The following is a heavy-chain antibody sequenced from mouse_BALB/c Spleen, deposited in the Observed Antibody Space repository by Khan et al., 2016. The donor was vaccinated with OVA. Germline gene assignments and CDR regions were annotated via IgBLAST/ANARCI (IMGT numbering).Heavy chain of an antibody. V-gene: IGHV9-4*02. Sequence: QVQLQQSGPELKKPRETVRISCKASGYTFTTAGIQWVRKMPGKGLKWIGWINTHSGVPKYAEDFKGRFAFSLEISVSTAYLQITNLKNEDTATYFCARGGAAYYRNDGGAMEYWGQGTSVTVSS. CDR2: INTHSGVP. CDR1: GYTFTTAG. CDR3: ARGGAAYYRNDGGAMEY. D-gene: IGHD2-14*01. J-gene: IGHJ4*01.